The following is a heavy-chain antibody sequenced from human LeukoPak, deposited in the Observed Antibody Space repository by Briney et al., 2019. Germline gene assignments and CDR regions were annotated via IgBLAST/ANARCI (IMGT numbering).Heavy chain of an antibody. D-gene: IGHD6-13*01. CDR3: ASSPGVAAALFFSDY. V-gene: IGHV3-7*01. CDR2: IKQDGSEK. Sequence: PGGSLRLSCAASGFTFSSYWMSWVRQAPGKGLEWVANIKQDGSEKYYVDSVKGRFTISRDNAKNSLYLQMNSLRAEDTAVYYCASSPGVAAALFFSDYWGQGTLVTVSS. CDR1: GFTFSSYW. J-gene: IGHJ4*02.